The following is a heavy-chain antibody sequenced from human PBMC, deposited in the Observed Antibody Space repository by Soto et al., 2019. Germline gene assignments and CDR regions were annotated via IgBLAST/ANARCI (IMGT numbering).Heavy chain of an antibody. Sequence: GGSLRLSCVASGFTFSNFGMHWVRQAPGKGLEWVAVIWHDGKNKYYADSAKGRFTVSRDNSKNTLYLQMNSLTAEDTAVYYCARDPGQDEAMDYWGQGNRVTVSS. J-gene: IGHJ4*02. CDR2: IWHDGKNK. CDR3: ARDPGQDEAMDY. CDR1: GFTFSNFG. V-gene: IGHV3-33*01.